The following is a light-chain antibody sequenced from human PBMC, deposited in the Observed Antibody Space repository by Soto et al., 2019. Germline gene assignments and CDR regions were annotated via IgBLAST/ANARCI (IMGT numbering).Light chain of an antibody. CDR1: SSNTGAGYD. CDR2: ANT. J-gene: IGLJ3*02. CDR3: QSYDSSLTVWV. Sequence: QSVLTQPPSVSGAPGQRVTISCTGSSSNTGAGYDVHWYQQLPGTVPKLLIYANTNRPSGVPDRFSGSKSGTSASLAITGLQAEYEADYYCQSYDSSLTVWVFGGGTKLTVL. V-gene: IGLV1-40*01.